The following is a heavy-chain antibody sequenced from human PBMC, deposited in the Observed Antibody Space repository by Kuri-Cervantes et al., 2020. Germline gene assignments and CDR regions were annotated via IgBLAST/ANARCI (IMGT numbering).Heavy chain of an antibody. J-gene: IGHJ4*02. V-gene: IGHV3-11*01. CDR1: GGSFSDYY. Sequence: LSLTCAVYGGSFSDYYMSWIRQAPGKGLEWVSYISSSGSTIYYADSVKGRFTISRDNAKNSLYLQMNGLRAEDTAVYYCARGRTTVTTTADQFDYWGQGTLVTVPQ. CDR2: ISSSGSTI. CDR3: ARGRTTVTTTADQFDY. D-gene: IGHD4-17*01.